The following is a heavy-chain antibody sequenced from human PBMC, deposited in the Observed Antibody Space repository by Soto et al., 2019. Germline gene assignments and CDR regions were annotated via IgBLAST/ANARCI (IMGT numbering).Heavy chain of an antibody. CDR2: IYLSDSDT. V-gene: IGHV5-51*01. CDR1: GYSLTTYW. Sequence: GESLKNSCKTSGYSLTTYWFACVRQMPGKGLEWMGIIYLSDSDTIYSPSAQGHFTISADKSIKTAYLQWSSLKASDTAIYYCATTFDYNGYFDPWGQGTQVTVSS. CDR3: ATTFDYNGYFDP. D-gene: IGHD4-4*01. J-gene: IGHJ5*02.